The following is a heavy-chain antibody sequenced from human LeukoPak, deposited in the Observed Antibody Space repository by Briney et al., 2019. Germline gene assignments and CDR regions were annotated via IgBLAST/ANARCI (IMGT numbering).Heavy chain of an antibody. CDR3: ARGITMTCY. CDR2: ISPSGGST. Sequence: GASVKVSCKAFGYTFTSNYMHWVRQAPGQGPEWMGVISPSGGSTTYAQKFQGRVTLTRDMSTSTDYLELSSLRSEDTAVYYCARGITMTCYWGQGTLVTVSS. J-gene: IGHJ4*02. V-gene: IGHV1-46*01. D-gene: IGHD3-22*01. CDR1: GYTFTSNY.